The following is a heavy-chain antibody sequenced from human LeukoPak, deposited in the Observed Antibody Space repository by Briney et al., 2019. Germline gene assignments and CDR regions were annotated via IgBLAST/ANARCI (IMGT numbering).Heavy chain of an antibody. CDR1: GFTFSSYA. J-gene: IGHJ4*02. V-gene: IGHV3-30-3*01. CDR2: ISYDGSNK. CDR3: ARDYKGLLDY. D-gene: IGHD3-10*01. Sequence: PGGSLRLSCAASGFTFSSYAMHWVRQAPGKGLEWVAVISYDGSNKYYADSVKGRFTISRDNSKNTLYLQMNSLRAEDTAVYSCARDYKGLLDYWGQGTLVTVSS.